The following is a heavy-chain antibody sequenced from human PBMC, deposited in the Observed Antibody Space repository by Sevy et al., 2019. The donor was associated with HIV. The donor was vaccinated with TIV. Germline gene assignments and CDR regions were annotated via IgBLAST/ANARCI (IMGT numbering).Heavy chain of an antibody. Sequence: GGSLRLSCAASGFTFSNYAMHWVRQAPGKGLEWVAGISYDGSKKYYGDSVKGPFTISRDNSKNTLFLQMNSLTVEDTAVYYCARDPFIMTVDGYFDIWGRGTLVTVSS. CDR2: ISYDGSKK. J-gene: IGHJ2*01. D-gene: IGHD3-16*02. CDR1: GFTFSNYA. CDR3: ARDPFIMTVDGYFDI. V-gene: IGHV3-30*04.